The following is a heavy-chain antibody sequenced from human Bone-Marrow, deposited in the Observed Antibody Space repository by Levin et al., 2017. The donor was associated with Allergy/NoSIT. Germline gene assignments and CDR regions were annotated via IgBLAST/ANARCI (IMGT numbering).Heavy chain of an antibody. D-gene: IGHD3-10*01. J-gene: IGHJ4*02. Sequence: SQTLSLTCTVSGGSISSGNYYWSWIRQPPGKGLEWIGYIYFSGSPYYNPSLKSRLTISVDTSKNQFSLNLTSVTAAETAVYYWATGSGSYKVYFAYWGQGTLVTVSS. CDR2: IYFSGSP. CDR3: ATGSGSYKVYFAY. CDR1: GGSISSGNYY. V-gene: IGHV4-30-4*01.